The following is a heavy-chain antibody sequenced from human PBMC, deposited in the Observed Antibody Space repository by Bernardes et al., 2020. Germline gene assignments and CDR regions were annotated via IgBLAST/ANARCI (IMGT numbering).Heavy chain of an antibody. V-gene: IGHV3-21*01. CDR3: ARYCSSTSCPIDY. J-gene: IGHJ4*02. CDR1: GFTFSSYT. D-gene: IGHD2-2*01. CDR2: ISSSSSYK. Sequence: GSLRLSCAASGFTFSSYTMTWVRQAPGKGLEWVSYISSSSSYKYYADSLKGRFTISRDNAKNSLYLQMSSLRAEDTAVYYCARYCSSTSCPIDYWGQGTLVTVSS.